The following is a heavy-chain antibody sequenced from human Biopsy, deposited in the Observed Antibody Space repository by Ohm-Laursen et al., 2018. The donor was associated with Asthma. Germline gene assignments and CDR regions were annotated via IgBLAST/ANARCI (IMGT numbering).Heavy chain of an antibody. CDR2: IYSGGTS. V-gene: IGHV3-53*01. D-gene: IGHD3-22*01. J-gene: IGHJ4*02. CDR3: ARGDSSNWSHYYFDY. Sequence: SLRLSCAASEFAVSRDYMFWVRQAPGKGLEWVSVIYSGGTSHTADSVRGRFTISRDYSKNTLYLQMHSLRAKDTAVYYCARGDSSNWSHYYFDYWGQGTLVTVSS. CDR1: EFAVSRDY.